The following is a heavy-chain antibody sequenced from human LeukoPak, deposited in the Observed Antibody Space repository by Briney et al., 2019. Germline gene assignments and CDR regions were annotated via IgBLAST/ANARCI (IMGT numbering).Heavy chain of an antibody. Sequence: GGSLRLSCAASGFTFSNYGMQWVRQAPGKGLEWVAVIWYDGTNKYYAGSVKGRFTISRDNSKNTLYLQMNSLRAEDTAVYYCARGRGYDGGTYNYAFSDYWGQGTLVTVSS. CDR2: IWYDGTNK. V-gene: IGHV3-33*01. D-gene: IGHD3-22*01. CDR3: ARGRGYDGGTYNYAFSDY. CDR1: GFTFSNYG. J-gene: IGHJ4*02.